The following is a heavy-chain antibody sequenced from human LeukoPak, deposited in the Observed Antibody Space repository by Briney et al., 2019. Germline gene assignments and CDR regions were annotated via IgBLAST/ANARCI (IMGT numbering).Heavy chain of an antibody. CDR3: ARSRWGSGDY. Sequence: GGSLRLSCAASGFTFSSYGMHWVRQAPGKGLEWVAVISYDGSNKYYADSVKGRFIISRDNSKNTLYLQMNSLRAEDTAVYYCARSRWGSGDYWGQGTLVTVSS. J-gene: IGHJ4*02. CDR1: GFTFSSYG. D-gene: IGHD7-27*01. V-gene: IGHV3-30*03. CDR2: ISYDGSNK.